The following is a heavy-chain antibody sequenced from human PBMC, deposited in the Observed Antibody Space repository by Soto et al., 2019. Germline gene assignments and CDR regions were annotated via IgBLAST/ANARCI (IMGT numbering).Heavy chain of an antibody. CDR3: ARDPTDFLSASNY. D-gene: IGHD6-19*01. Sequence: SQTLSLTCAISGDSVSNNGATWNWIRQSPSRGLEWLGRAYYRSRWIYDYAMSVKSRISINPDTSKNQVSLQLNSVTPADTAVYFCARDPTDFLSASNYWGRGPLIAVSS. J-gene: IGHJ4*02. CDR2: AYYRSRWIY. CDR1: GDSVSNNGAT. V-gene: IGHV6-1*01.